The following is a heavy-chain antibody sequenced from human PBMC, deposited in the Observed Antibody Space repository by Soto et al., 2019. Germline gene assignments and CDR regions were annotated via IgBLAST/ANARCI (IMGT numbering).Heavy chain of an antibody. V-gene: IGHV1-69*13. D-gene: IGHD3-9*01. CDR1: GVTFDSFT. CDR3: AREDDTTGHYSWFDP. Sequence: GASVKVSCKPSGVTFDSFTFSWVRQAPGQGVEWMGGFVPMFGSASVAQRFQGRVRITADASTGTGYMELRDLRSDDSAIYYCAREDDTTGHYSWFDPWGPGTLVTVSS. J-gene: IGHJ5*02. CDR2: FVPMFGSA.